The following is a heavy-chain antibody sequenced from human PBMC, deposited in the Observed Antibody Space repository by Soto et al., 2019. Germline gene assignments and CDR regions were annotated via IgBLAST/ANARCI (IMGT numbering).Heavy chain of an antibody. Sequence: EVQLLESGGGLVQPGGSLRLSCAASGFTFSSYAMSWVRQAPGKGLEWVSAISGSGGSTYYADSVKGRFTISRDNSKNTLDLQMNSLSAEDTAVYYCAKIRTAMVHYFDLWGRGTLVTVSS. V-gene: IGHV3-23*01. CDR2: ISGSGGST. J-gene: IGHJ2*01. D-gene: IGHD5-18*01. CDR1: GFTFSSYA. CDR3: AKIRTAMVHYFDL.